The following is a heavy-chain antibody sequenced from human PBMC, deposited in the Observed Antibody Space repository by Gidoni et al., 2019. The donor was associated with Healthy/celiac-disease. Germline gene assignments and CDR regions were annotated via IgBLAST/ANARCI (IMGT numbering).Heavy chain of an antibody. V-gene: IGHV3-74*01. CDR3: ARPPGVATITPSFYYYYYMDV. Sequence: EVQLVESGGGLVQPGGSLRLSCAASGFTFRSSWMHWVRHAPGKGLVWVSRIKSDGSSTSYADSVKGRFTISRDNAKNTLYLQMNSLRAEDTAVYYCARPPGVATITPSFYYYYYMDVWGKGTTVTVSS. D-gene: IGHD5-12*01. CDR1: GFTFRSSW. J-gene: IGHJ6*03. CDR2: IKSDGSST.